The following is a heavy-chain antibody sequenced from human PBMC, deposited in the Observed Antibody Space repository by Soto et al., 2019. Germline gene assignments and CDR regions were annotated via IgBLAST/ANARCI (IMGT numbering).Heavy chain of an antibody. CDR1: GGTFSSYA. CDR3: ARRLDYDSSGSPWIY. CDR2: IIPIFGTA. J-gene: IGHJ4*02. Sequence: AGKVCCKASGGTFSSYAISWVRQAPGQGLEWMGGIIPIFGTANYAQKFQGRVTITADESTSTAYMELSSLRSEDTAVYYCARRLDYDSSGSPWIYWGQGTLVTVS. V-gene: IGHV1-69*13. D-gene: IGHD3-22*01.